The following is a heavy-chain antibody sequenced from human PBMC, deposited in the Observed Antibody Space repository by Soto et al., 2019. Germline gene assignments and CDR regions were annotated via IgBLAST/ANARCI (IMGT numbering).Heavy chain of an antibody. D-gene: IGHD2-15*01. CDR3: ARPLTHGGSGRFSYDY. J-gene: IGHJ4*02. CDR1: GYSFTNYW. Sequence: AESLKISCQASGYSFTNYWSAWVRQVTGKGLEWTGIIYHDDSDIRYNPTFECHVTISADKSISTAYLQWSSLKASDTAMYYCARPLTHGGSGRFSYDYWGQGSIVTVYS. V-gene: IGHV5-51*01. CDR2: IYHDDSDI.